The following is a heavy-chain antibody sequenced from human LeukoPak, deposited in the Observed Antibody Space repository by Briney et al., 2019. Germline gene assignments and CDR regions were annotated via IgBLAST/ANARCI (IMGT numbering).Heavy chain of an antibody. D-gene: IGHD2-2*01. CDR2: IYLGDSDT. V-gene: IGHV5-51*01. CDR3: ARRRSQRSAAHMGSIDY. Sequence: GESLKISCKGSGYSFTSYWIGWVRQMPGKGLGWMGIIYLGDSDTRYSPSFQGQVTISADKSISTAYLQWSSLKASDTAMYYCARRRSQRSAAHMGSIDYWGQGTLVTVSS. CDR1: GYSFTSYW. J-gene: IGHJ4*02.